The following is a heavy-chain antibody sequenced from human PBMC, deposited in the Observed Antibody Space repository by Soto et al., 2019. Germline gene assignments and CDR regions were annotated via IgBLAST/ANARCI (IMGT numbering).Heavy chain of an antibody. J-gene: IGHJ4*02. D-gene: IGHD6-19*01. CDR2: IIPIFGTA. Sequence: QVQLVQSGAEVKKPGSSVKVSCKASGGTFSSYAISGVRQAPRQGLEWMGGIIPIFGTANYAQKFQGRVTITADESTSTAYMELSSLRSEDTAVYYCARAGSSAWYLPDYWAQGTLVTVSS. CDR1: GGTFSSYA. V-gene: IGHV1-69*01. CDR3: ARAGSSAWYLPDY.